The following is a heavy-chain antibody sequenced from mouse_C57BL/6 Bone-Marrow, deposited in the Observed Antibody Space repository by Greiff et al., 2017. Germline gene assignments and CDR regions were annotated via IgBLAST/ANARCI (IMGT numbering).Heavy chain of an antibody. Sequence: VQLQQSGAELVKPGASVKLSCKASGYTFTSYWMHWVKQRPGRGLEWIGRIDPNSGGIKYNEKFKSKATLTVDKPSSTAYMQLSSLTSEDSAVYYCASRPPTVAPWYFDVWGTGTTVTVSS. CDR3: ASRPPTVAPWYFDV. CDR1: GYTFTSYW. V-gene: IGHV1-72*01. D-gene: IGHD1-1*01. CDR2: IDPNSGGI. J-gene: IGHJ1*03.